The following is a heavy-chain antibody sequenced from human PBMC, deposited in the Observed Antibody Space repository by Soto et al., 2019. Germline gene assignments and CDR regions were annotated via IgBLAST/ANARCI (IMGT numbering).Heavy chain of an antibody. D-gene: IGHD5-12*01. CDR2: IKEDGSER. CDR3: AVATKADYYYGMEV. Sequence: EVQLVESGGGLLQPGGSLRVSCAASGFTFSNCWMTWVRQAPGKGLEWVANIKEDGSERYYVDSVKGRFTISRDNAKKSLYLQMNSLRAEDTAVYYCAVATKADYYYGMEVWGQGTTVTVSS. V-gene: IGHV3-7*03. CDR1: GFTFSNCW. J-gene: IGHJ6*02.